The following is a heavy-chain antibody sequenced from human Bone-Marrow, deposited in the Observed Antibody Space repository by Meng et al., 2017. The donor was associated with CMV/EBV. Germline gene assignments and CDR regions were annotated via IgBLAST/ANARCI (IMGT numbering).Heavy chain of an antibody. CDR1: GYTFTSYD. V-gene: IGHV1-8*03. D-gene: IGHD3-10*01. CDR2: MNPNSGNT. CDR3: ARGGLKRGDWCDP. J-gene: IGHJ5*02. Sequence: ASVKVSRKASGYTFTSYDINWVRQATGQGLEWMGWMNPNSGNTGYAQKFQGRVTITRDTPMSTAYMELSSLRSEDTAVYYCARGGLKRGDWCDPWGQGTLVTVSS.